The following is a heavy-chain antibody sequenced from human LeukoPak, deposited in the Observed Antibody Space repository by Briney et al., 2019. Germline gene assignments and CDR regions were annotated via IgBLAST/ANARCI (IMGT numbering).Heavy chain of an antibody. CDR2: IRSDGSIK. V-gene: IGHV3-30*02. J-gene: IGHJ4*02. CDR3: AKDEMFSSAWYFDY. CDR1: GFTFSSYG. D-gene: IGHD6-19*01. Sequence: GGSLRLSCAASGFTFSSYGMHWVRQAPGKGLEWVAFIRSDGSIKYYTESLKGRFTISRDNSKNTLYLQMNSLRAEDTAVYYCAKDEMFSSAWYFDYWGQGTLVTVSS.